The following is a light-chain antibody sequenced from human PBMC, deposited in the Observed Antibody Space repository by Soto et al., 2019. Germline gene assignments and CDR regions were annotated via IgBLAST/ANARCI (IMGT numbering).Light chain of an antibody. Sequence: YALTQPPSVSVSPGQTASITCSGDKLGDKYACWYHQKPGQSPVLVIYQDSKRPSGIPERFSGSNSGNTATLTISGTQAMDEADYYCQAWDSSTYVFGTGTKVTVL. CDR2: QDS. J-gene: IGLJ1*01. V-gene: IGLV3-1*01. CDR1: KLGDKY. CDR3: QAWDSSTYV.